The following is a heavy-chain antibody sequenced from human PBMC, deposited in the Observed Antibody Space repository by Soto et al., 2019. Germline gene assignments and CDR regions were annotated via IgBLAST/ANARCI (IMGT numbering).Heavy chain of an antibody. D-gene: IGHD6-13*01. V-gene: IGHV4-39*01. CDR1: GGSISSSSYY. Sequence: SETLSLTCTVSGGSISSSSYYWGWIRQPPGKGLECIGSVYYSGSTYYNPSLKSRVTISVDTSKIQFSLKLSSVTAADTAVYYCATGIPQQLVRSYYFDYWGQGTLVTVSS. CDR3: ATGIPQQLVRSYYFDY. CDR2: VYYSGST. J-gene: IGHJ4*02.